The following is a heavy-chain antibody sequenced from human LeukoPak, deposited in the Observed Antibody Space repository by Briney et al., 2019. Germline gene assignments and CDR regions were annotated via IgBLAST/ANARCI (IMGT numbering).Heavy chain of an antibody. V-gene: IGHV3-11*01. CDR1: GFTFSDYY. CDR2: ISSAGDII. D-gene: IGHD1-1*01. Sequence: GGSLRLSCAVSGFTFSDYYMSWIRQAPGKGLEWLSYISSAGDIIYYADSVKGRFTISRDNAKNSLYPQINSLRAEDTALYYCARNAPFRNDGWPLFDYWGQGTLVTVSS. J-gene: IGHJ4*02. CDR3: ARNAPFRNDGWPLFDY.